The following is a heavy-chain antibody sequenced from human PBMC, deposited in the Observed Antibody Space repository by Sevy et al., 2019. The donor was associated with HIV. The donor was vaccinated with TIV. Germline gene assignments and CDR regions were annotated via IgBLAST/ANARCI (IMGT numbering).Heavy chain of an antibody. Sequence: TLSLTCTVSGYSITDDYYWGWIRQSPGKGLEWIVHIYHSGSTYYNPSLDSRVIPSVDTSTNHFFLRLSSVTAADTAIYYCARVKLRGAYYYDFWGQGTLVTVSS. CDR1: GYSITDDYY. CDR2: IYHSGST. V-gene: IGHV4-38-2*02. CDR3: ARVKLRGAYYYDF. D-gene: IGHD3-22*01. J-gene: IGHJ4*02.